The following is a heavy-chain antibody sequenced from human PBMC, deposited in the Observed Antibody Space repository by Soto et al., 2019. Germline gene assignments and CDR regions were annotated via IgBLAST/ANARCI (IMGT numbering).Heavy chain of an antibody. V-gene: IGHV1-69*13. CDR2: IIPIFGTA. CDR3: ARDLGYCSSTSCSEYYYYGMDV. CDR1: GGTFSSYA. J-gene: IGHJ6*02. Sequence: GASVKVSCKASGGTFSSYAISWVRQAPGQGLEWMGGIIPIFGTANYAQKFQGRVTITADESMSTAYMELSSLRSEDTAVYYCARDLGYCSSTSCSEYYYYGMDVWGQGTTVTVSS. D-gene: IGHD2-2*01.